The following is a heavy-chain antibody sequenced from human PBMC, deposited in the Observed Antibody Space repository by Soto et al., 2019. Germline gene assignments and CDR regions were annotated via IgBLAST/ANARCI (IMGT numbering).Heavy chain of an antibody. CDR1: CYELAPCG. J-gene: IGHJ6*02. CDR3: VREEEYRADV. Sequence: SVEVSCKASCYELAPCGSTWVRQAAGQGLGWMSWISLNTGDRRYAQNFRDRVTMSTDTSTSTAYMELRNLRSDDTAVYYCVREEEYRADVWGQGTTVTVSS. CDR2: ISLNTGDR. D-gene: IGHD3-16*02. V-gene: IGHV1-18*01.